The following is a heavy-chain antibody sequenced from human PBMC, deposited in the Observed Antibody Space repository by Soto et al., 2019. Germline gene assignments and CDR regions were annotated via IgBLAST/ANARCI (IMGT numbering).Heavy chain of an antibody. D-gene: IGHD2-15*01. V-gene: IGHV3-23*01. J-gene: IGHJ4*02. CDR2: ISGGGRDT. CDR1: GFTFSNYA. Sequence: EVQLLESGGGLVQPGGPLRLFCAASGFTFSNYAMTWVRKAPGAGLEWVSAISGGGRDTYYADSVKGRFTVSRDNSKNTLYLQMNSLTAEDTAVYYCAKDREGQVADYFDNWGQGTLVTVSS. CDR3: AKDREGQVADYFDN.